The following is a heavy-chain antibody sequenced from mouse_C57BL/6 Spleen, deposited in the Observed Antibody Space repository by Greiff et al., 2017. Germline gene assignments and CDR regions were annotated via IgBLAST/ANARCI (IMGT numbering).Heavy chain of an antibody. V-gene: IGHV1-18*01. CDR3: ARHSTVVGYAMDY. CDR1: GYTFTDYN. CDR2: INPNNGGT. Sequence: VQLQQSGPELVKPGASVKIPCKASGYTFTDYNMDWVKQSHGQSLEWIGDINPNNGGTIYNQKFKGKATLTVDKSSSTAYMELRILTSEDTAVYYCARHSTVVGYAMDYWGQGTSVTVSS. D-gene: IGHD1-1*01. J-gene: IGHJ4*01.